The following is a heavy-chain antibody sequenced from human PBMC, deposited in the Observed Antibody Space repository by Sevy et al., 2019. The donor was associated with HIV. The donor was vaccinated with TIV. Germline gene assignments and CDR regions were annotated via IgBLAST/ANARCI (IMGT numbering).Heavy chain of an antibody. D-gene: IGHD6-19*01. J-gene: IGHJ4*02. Sequence: SETLSLTCTVSGDSITSDYWNWIRQPAGMGLEWIGRTHVSEPTDYNPSLKSRVSMSVDTSKKQVSLKLTSVTAADTAVYYCARSPWAPGWYTSFFAYWGQGILVTVSS. CDR3: ARSPWAPGWYTSFFAY. V-gene: IGHV4-4*07. CDR1: GDSITSDY. CDR2: THVSEPT.